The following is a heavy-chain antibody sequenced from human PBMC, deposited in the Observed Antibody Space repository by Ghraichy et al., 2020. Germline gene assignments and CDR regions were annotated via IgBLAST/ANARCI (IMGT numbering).Heavy chain of an antibody. D-gene: IGHD4-17*01. CDR3: AREGPRAGLRRGMDV. CDR2: ISTYNGNT. J-gene: IGHJ6*02. CDR1: GYTFTSYG. Sequence: ASVKVSCKASGYTFTSYGFSWVRQAPGQGLEWMGWISTYNGNTNYAQKLQGRVTMTTDTSTRTAYMELRSLTSDDTAVYYCAREGPRAGLRRGMDVGGQGTTVTVSS. V-gene: IGHV1-18*04.